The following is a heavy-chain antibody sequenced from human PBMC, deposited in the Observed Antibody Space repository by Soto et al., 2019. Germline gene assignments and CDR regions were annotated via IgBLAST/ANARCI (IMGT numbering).Heavy chain of an antibody. CDR2: INPVNDNT. Sequence: ASVKVSCKASGYSFSDYVIHWVRQAPGQTLEWMGWINPVNDNTKCSKKFQGRVSITRDTSASTAYMELRSLRSDDTAVYYCASDYFESSAHYHTAPYQDWGQ. CDR1: GYSFSDYV. V-gene: IGHV1-3*01. D-gene: IGHD3-22*01. J-gene: IGHJ1*01. CDR3: ASDYFESSAHYHTAPYQD.